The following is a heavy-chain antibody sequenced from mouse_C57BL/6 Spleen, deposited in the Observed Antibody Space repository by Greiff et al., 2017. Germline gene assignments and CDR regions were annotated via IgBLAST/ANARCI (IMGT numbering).Heavy chain of an antibody. Sequence: VQLQQSGAELARPGASVKLSCKASGYTFTSYGISWVKQRTGQGLEWIGEIYPRSGNTYYNEKFKGKATLTADKSSSTAYMELRSLTSEDSAVYFCARSSTYYSNYGGAMDYWGQGTSVTVSS. J-gene: IGHJ4*01. V-gene: IGHV1-81*01. D-gene: IGHD2-5*01. CDR3: ARSSTYYSNYGGAMDY. CDR2: IYPRSGNT. CDR1: GYTFTSYG.